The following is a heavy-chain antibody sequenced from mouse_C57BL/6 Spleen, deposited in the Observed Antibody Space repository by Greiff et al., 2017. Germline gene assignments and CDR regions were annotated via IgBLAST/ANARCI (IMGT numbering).Heavy chain of an antibody. CDR3: TGLNWDWVDY. Sequence: EVKLMESGGGLVQPGGSMKLSCVASGFTFSNYWMNWVRQSPEKGLEWVAQIRLKSDNYATHYAESVKGRFTISRDDSKSSVYLQMNNLRAEDTGIYYCTGLNWDWVDYWGQGTTLTVSS. V-gene: IGHV6-3*01. CDR2: IRLKSDNYAT. CDR1: GFTFSNYW. J-gene: IGHJ2*01. D-gene: IGHD4-1*02.